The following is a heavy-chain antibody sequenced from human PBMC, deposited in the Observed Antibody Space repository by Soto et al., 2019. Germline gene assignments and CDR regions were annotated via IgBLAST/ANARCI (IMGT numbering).Heavy chain of an antibody. J-gene: IGHJ4*02. Sequence: PGGSLRLSCAASGFTFSTYAMTWVRQAPGKGLEWVSTITPTGATFYGDTVKGRFTVSRDNSRSTVFLQMNSLRAEDTAMYYCARTDKFNSQSSGWANRFDYWGQGTLVTVSS. CDR2: ITPTGAT. CDR3: ARTDKFNSQSSGWANRFDY. D-gene: IGHD6-19*01. CDR1: GFTFSTYA. V-gene: IGHV3-23*01.